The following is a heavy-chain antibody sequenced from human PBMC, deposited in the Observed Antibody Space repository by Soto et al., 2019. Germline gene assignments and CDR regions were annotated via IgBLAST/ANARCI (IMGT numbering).Heavy chain of an antibody. V-gene: IGHV3-33*01. CDR3: ARGGSGSYYPGGMDV. CDR2: IWYDGSNK. J-gene: IGHJ6*02. Sequence: GGSLRLSCAASGFTFSSYGMHWVRQAPGKGLEWVAVIWYDGSNKYYADSAKGRFTISRDNSKNTLYLQMNSLRAEDTAVYYCARGGSGSYYPGGMDVWGQETTVTVSS. CDR1: GFTFSSYG. D-gene: IGHD3-10*01.